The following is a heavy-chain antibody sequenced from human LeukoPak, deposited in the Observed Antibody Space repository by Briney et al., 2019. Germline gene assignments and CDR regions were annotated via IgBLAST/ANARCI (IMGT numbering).Heavy chain of an antibody. CDR1: EFIFSMYA. Sequence: PGGSLRLSCAASEFIFSMYAMSWVRQAPGKGLEWVSVISGGGGGTYYADSVKGRFTISRDNSKNTLYLQMNKLRAGDTAVYFCAKDLRVDSSGLDFWGQGTLVTVSS. CDR2: ISGGGGGT. V-gene: IGHV3-23*01. J-gene: IGHJ4*02. D-gene: IGHD3-22*01. CDR3: AKDLRVDSSGLDF.